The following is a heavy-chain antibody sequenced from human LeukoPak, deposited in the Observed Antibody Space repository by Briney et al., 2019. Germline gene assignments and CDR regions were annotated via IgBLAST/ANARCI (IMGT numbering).Heavy chain of an antibody. Sequence: GGSLRLSCTASGFTFGDYAMSWFRQAPGKGLEWVGFIRSKAYGGTTEYAASVKGRFTISRDDSKSIAYLQMNSLKTEDTAVYYCTSCYCSSTSCYPLDYWGQGTLVTVSS. J-gene: IGHJ4*02. V-gene: IGHV3-49*03. CDR3: TSCYCSSTSCYPLDY. CDR1: GFTFGDYA. CDR2: IRSKAYGGTT. D-gene: IGHD2-2*01.